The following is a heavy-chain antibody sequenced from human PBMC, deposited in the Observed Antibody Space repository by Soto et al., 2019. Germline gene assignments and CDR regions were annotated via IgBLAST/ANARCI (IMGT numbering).Heavy chain of an antibody. CDR2: IKRNSDGGTN. D-gene: IGHD3-22*01. J-gene: IGHJ4*02. Sequence: PGGSLRLSCAASGFSFTNASMTWVGQAPGKGLEWVGRIKRNSDGGTNQYHATPKGTFTISRDDSKNTLYLKTNSMQTDDTAVYYCTTVFYDSGGNPDYWGQGTLVTVSS. V-gene: IGHV3-15*07. CDR1: GFSFTNAS. CDR3: TTVFYDSGGNPDY.